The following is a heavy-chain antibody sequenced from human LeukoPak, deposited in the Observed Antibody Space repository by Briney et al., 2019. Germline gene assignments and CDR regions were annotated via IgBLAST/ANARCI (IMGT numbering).Heavy chain of an antibody. CDR1: GYTFTSYG. V-gene: IGHV1-18*01. D-gene: IGHD3-22*01. CDR2: ISAYNGNT. CDR3: ARDPLYYYDSSGRWFDY. Sequence: ASVKVSCKASGYTFTSYGISWVRQAPGQGLEWMGWISAYNGNTNYAQKLQGRVTMTTDTSTSTAYMELRSLRSDDTAVYYCARDPLYYYDSSGRWFDYWGQGTLVTVSS. J-gene: IGHJ4*02.